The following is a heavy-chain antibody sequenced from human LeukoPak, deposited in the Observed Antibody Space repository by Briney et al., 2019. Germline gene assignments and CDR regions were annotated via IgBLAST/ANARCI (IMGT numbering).Heavy chain of an antibody. Sequence: SETLSLTCTVSGGSISSSSYYWGWIRQPPGKGLEWIGSIYYSGSTNYNPSLKSRVTISVDTSKNQFSLKLSSVTAADTAVYYCARGAHSYGVFSTTFDYWGQGTLVTVSS. CDR3: ARGAHSYGVFSTTFDY. V-gene: IGHV4-39*07. CDR2: IYYSGST. J-gene: IGHJ4*02. D-gene: IGHD5-18*01. CDR1: GGSISSSSYY.